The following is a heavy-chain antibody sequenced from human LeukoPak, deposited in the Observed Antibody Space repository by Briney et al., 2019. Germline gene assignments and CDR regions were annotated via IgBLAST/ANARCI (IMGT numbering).Heavy chain of an antibody. CDR3: ARSLPPYISSSGFDY. D-gene: IGHD6-6*01. CDR1: GYIFTSYY. Sequence: VASVKVSCKASGYIFTSYYMHWVRQAPGQGLEWMGIINPSGGSTSYAQKFQGRVTMTRDTSTSTVYMEMSSLRSEDTAMYYCARSLPPYISSSGFDYWGRGTLVTVSS. V-gene: IGHV1-46*01. CDR2: INPSGGST. J-gene: IGHJ4*02.